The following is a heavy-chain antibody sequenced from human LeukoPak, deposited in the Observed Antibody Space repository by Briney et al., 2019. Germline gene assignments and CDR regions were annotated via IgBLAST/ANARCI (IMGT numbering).Heavy chain of an antibody. J-gene: IGHJ4*02. CDR1: EFTFSSYA. CDR3: AKEVEGGRRESYFDY. CDR2: ISGSGDNT. Sequence: PGGSLRLSCTASEFTFSSYAMNWVRQAPGKGLEWVSVISGSGDNTDYADSVKGRFTISRDNSKNTLYLQMNSLRAGDTAVYYCAKEVEGGRRESYFDYWGQGTQVTVSS. D-gene: IGHD1-26*01. V-gene: IGHV3-23*01.